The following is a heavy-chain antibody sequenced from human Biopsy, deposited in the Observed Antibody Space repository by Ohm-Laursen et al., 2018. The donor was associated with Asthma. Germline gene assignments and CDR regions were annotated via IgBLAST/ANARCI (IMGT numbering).Heavy chain of an antibody. CDR1: GFTFSSYG. Sequence: SLRLSCAASGFTFSSYGMHWVRQAPGKGLEWVAVISYDGSITHYADSVKGRFTISRDNPKNTVYLDISSLRIEDTAVFYCGIVVAANPFQGDCWGQGTLVTVSS. CDR3: GIVVAANPFQGDC. J-gene: IGHJ4*02. V-gene: IGHV3-30*03. CDR2: ISYDGSIT. D-gene: IGHD2-15*01.